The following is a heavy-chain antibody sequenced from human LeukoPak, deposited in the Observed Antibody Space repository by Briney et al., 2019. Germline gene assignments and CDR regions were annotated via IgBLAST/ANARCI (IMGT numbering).Heavy chain of an antibody. V-gene: IGHV4-59*01. CDR2: ISNIGTT. Sequence: PSETLSLTCSVSGASIRSYFWTWIRQSPGKGLEWIGYISNIGTTNYNPSLKSRVTISVDTSKNQFSLKLSSVTAADTAVYYCARDHSSSSEDYWGQGTLVTVSS. J-gene: IGHJ4*02. D-gene: IGHD6-13*01. CDR3: ARDHSSSSEDY. CDR1: GASIRSYF.